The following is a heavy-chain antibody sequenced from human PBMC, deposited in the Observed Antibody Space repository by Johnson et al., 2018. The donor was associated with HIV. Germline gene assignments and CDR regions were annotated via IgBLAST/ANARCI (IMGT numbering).Heavy chain of an antibody. D-gene: IGHD1-14*01. V-gene: IGHV3-66*01. Sequence: VQLVESGGGLVQPGGSLRVSCAASGFTVSNNYMSWVRQAPGQGLEWVSLIYSGGSAYYADSVKGRFTISRDNSRNTLYLQMNSLRAEDTAVYYCARASAVFDAFDIWGQGTMVTVSS. CDR1: GFTVSNNY. CDR3: ARASAVFDAFDI. J-gene: IGHJ3*02. CDR2: IYSGGSA.